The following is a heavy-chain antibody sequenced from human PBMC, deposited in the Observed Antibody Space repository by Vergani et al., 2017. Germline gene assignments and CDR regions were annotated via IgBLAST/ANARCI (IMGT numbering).Heavy chain of an antibody. J-gene: IGHJ3*02. Sequence: QVQLQESGPGLVKPSETLSLTCTVSGGSISSYYWCWIRQPPGKGLEWIGHIYYSGSTNYNPSRTSRVTRSVDPSKNQFSLKLSSVTAADTAVYYCARGKGLDWGYAVDIGGQGTMVTVSA. CDR3: ARGKGLDWGYAVDI. CDR2: IYYSGST. V-gene: IGHV4-59*01. D-gene: IGHD3/OR15-3a*01. CDR1: GGSISSYY.